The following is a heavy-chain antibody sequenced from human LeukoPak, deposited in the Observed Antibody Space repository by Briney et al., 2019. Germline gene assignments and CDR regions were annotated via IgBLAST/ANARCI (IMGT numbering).Heavy chain of an antibody. Sequence: GGSLRLSCAASGFTFSSYAMSWVRQAPGKGLEWISGISGSGSSTYYADSVKGRFTLSRDNAKNSLYLQMNSLRDEDTAVYYCARGDYGDRDLDYWGQGTLVTVSS. CDR3: ARGDYGDRDLDY. CDR1: GFTFSSYA. V-gene: IGHV3-23*01. D-gene: IGHD4-17*01. CDR2: ISGSGSST. J-gene: IGHJ4*02.